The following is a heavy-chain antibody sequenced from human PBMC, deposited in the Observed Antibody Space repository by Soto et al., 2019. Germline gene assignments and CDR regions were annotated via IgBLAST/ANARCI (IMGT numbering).Heavy chain of an antibody. CDR1: GFSLSTSGVG. CDR2: IYWDGDK. V-gene: IGHV2-5*02. D-gene: IGHD3-10*01. J-gene: IGHJ4*02. Sequence: QITLKESGPTLVKPAQTLTLTCTFSGFSLSTSGVGVGWIRQPPGKALEWLALIYWDGDKHYNPSLKSRLTITKDTSKNQVVLIMTNMDPVDTATYYCGHRHYASGSPYWGQGTLVTVSS. CDR3: GHRHYASGSPY.